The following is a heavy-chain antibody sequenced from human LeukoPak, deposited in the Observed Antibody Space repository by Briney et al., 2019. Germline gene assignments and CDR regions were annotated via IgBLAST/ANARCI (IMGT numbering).Heavy chain of an antibody. CDR3: ARGRSGSSGYYYYYYGMDV. J-gene: IGHJ6*02. V-gene: IGHV3-23*01. Sequence: GGSLRLSCAASGFTFSSYAMSWVRQAPGKGLEWVSAISGSGGSTYYADSVKGRFTISRDNSKNTLYLQMNSLRAEDTAVYYCARGRSGSSGYYYYYYGMDVWGQGTTVTVSS. D-gene: IGHD3-22*01. CDR1: GFTFSSYA. CDR2: ISGSGGST.